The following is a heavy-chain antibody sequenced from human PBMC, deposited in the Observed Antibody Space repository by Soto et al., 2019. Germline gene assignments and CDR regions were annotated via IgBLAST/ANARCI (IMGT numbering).Heavy chain of an antibody. J-gene: IGHJ4*02. CDR3: AKAVGITMIVDY. D-gene: IGHD3-22*01. Sequence: PGGSLRLSCVASGFTFSSYGMHWVRQAPGKGLEWVAVISYDGSNKYYADSVKGRFTISRDNSKNTLYLQMNSLRAEDTAVYYCAKAVGITMIVDYWGQGTLVTVSS. V-gene: IGHV3-30*18. CDR1: GFTFSSYG. CDR2: ISYDGSNK.